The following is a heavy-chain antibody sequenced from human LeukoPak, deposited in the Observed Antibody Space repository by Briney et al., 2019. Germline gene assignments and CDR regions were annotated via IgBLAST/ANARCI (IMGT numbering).Heavy chain of an antibody. CDR1: GFTFSSYA. Sequence: GGSLRLSCAASGFTFSSYAMHWVRQAPGKGLEWVAVISYDGSNKYYADSVKGRFTISRDNSKNTLYLQMNSLRAEDTAVYYCARVPVAFTMVRGVIGDYWGQGTLVTVSS. J-gene: IGHJ4*02. V-gene: IGHV3-30-3*01. D-gene: IGHD3-10*01. CDR2: ISYDGSNK. CDR3: ARVPVAFTMVRGVIGDY.